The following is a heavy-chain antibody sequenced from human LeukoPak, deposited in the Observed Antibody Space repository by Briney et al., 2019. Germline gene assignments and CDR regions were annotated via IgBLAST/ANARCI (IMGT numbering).Heavy chain of an antibody. CDR2: ISSSSSYI. CDR1: GFTFSSYS. V-gene: IGHV3-21*01. J-gene: IGHJ4*02. Sequence: GGSLRLSCAASGFTFSSYSVNWVRQAPGKGLEWVSSISSSSSYIYYADSVKGRFTISRDNAKNSLYLQMNSLRAEDTAVYYCARDSAVLVVYAQGGFDYWGQGTLVTVSS. D-gene: IGHD2-8*02. CDR3: ARDSAVLVVYAQGGFDY.